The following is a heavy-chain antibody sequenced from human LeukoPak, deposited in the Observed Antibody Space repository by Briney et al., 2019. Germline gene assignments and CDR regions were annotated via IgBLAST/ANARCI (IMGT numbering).Heavy chain of an antibody. J-gene: IGHJ4*02. CDR1: GFTFSSYG. D-gene: IGHD6-13*01. Sequence: GGSLRLSCAASGFTFSSYGMHWVRQAPGKGLEWVSVIYSGGSTYYADSVKGRFTISRDNSKNTLYLQMNSLRAEDTAVYYCAGELAAADTTYFDYWGQGTLVTVSS. CDR2: IYSGGST. V-gene: IGHV3-66*01. CDR3: AGELAAADTTYFDY.